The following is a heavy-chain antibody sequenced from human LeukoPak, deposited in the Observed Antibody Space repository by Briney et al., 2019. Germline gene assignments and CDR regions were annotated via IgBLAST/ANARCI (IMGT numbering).Heavy chain of an antibody. D-gene: IGHD6-13*01. V-gene: IGHV4-59*01. CDR2: IYYSGST. Sequence: SETLSLTCTVSGGSISSYYWSWTRQPPGKGLEWIGYIYYSGSTNYNPSLKSRVTISVDTSKNQFSLKLSSVTAADTAVYYCARVKRGIAAAGHYYFDYWGQGTLVTVSS. CDR1: GGSISSYY. J-gene: IGHJ4*02. CDR3: ARVKRGIAAAGHYYFDY.